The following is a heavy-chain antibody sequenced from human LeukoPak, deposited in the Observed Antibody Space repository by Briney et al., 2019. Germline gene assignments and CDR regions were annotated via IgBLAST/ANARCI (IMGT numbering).Heavy chain of an antibody. CDR1: GFTFSSYC. CDR3: ARGPGSGSYSGYLNY. V-gene: IGHV3-33*01. D-gene: IGHD1-26*01. Sequence: GGSLRLSCAASGFTFSSYCMHWVRQAPGKGLEWVAVIWYDGSNKYYADSVKGRFTISRDNSKNTLYLQMNSLRAEDTAVYYCARGPGSGSYSGYLNYWGQGTLVTVSS. CDR2: IWYDGSNK. J-gene: IGHJ4*02.